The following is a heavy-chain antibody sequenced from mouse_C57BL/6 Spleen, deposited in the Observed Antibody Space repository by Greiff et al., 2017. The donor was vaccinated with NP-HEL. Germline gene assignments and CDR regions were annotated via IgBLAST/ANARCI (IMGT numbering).Heavy chain of an antibody. D-gene: IGHD1-1*01. J-gene: IGHJ3*01. CDR2: IYPRSGNT. CDR1: GSTFTSYG. V-gene: IGHV1-81*01. CDR3: ARNYGSSPAWFAY. Sequence: QVQLQQSGAELARPGASVKLSCKASGSTFTSYGISWVKQRTGQGLEWIGEIYPRSGNTYYNEKFKGKATLTADQSSSTAYMEFRSLTSEDSAVYFCARNYGSSPAWFAYWGQGTLVTVSA.